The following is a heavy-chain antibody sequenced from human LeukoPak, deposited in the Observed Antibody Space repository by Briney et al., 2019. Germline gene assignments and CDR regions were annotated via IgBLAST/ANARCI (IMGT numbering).Heavy chain of an antibody. CDR3: AKQPDKGYSYGYWGYFDY. CDR1: GFTFSSYW. D-gene: IGHD5-18*01. Sequence: GGSLRLSCAASGFTFSSYWMSWVRQAPGKGLEWVANIKQDGSEKYYVDSVKGRFTISRDNAKNSLYLQMNSLRAEDTAVYYCAKQPDKGYSYGYWGYFDYWAREPWSPSPQ. J-gene: IGHJ4*02. CDR2: IKQDGSEK. V-gene: IGHV3-7*01.